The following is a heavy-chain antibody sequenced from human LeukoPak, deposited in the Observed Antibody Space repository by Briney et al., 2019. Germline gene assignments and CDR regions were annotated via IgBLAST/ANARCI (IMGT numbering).Heavy chain of an antibody. Sequence: GGSLRLPCAASGFTFSSYEMNWVRQAPGKGLEWVSYISSSGSTIYYADSVKGRFTISRDNAKNSLYLQMNSLRAEDTAVYYCARDEGVTTFDPWGQGTLVTVSS. J-gene: IGHJ5*02. V-gene: IGHV3-48*03. CDR1: GFTFSSYE. CDR3: ARDEGVTTFDP. CDR2: ISSSGSTI. D-gene: IGHD3-22*01.